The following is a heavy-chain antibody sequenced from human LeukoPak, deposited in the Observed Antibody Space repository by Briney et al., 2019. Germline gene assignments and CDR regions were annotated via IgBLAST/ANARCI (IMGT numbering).Heavy chain of an antibody. D-gene: IGHD3-22*01. CDR3: ARDYYDSSGYYPFDY. V-gene: IGHV7-4-1*02. CDR2: INTNTGNS. CDR1: GYTFTSYA. J-gene: IGHJ4*02. Sequence: ASVKVSCKASGYTFTSYAMNWVRQAPGQGLEWMGWINTNTGNSTYAQGFTGRFIFSLDTSVSTAYLQISSLKAEDTAVYYCARDYYDSSGYYPFDYWGQGTLVTVSS.